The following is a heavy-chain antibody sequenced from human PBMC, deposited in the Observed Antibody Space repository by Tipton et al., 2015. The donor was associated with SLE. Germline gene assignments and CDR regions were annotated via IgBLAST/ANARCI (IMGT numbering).Heavy chain of an antibody. CDR2: ISAYNGNT. V-gene: IGHV1-18*01. D-gene: IGHD6-13*01. CDR1: GGTFSTYA. CDR3: ASTRSSSWPEGY. J-gene: IGHJ4*02. Sequence: QLVQSGAEVKKPGSSVKISCKASGGTFSTYAITWVRQAPGQGLEWMGRISAYNGNTNYTQKLQGRVTMTTDTSTSTAYMELRSLRSDDTAVYYCASTRSSSWPEGYWGQGTLVTVSS.